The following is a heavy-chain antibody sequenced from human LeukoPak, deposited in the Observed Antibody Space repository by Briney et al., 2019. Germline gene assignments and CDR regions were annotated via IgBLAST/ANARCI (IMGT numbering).Heavy chain of an antibody. CDR2: IYYSGST. Sequence: PSETLSLTCTVSGGSISSYYWSWIRQPPGKGLEWIGYIYYSGSTNYNPSLKSRVTISVDTSKNQFSLKLSSVTAADTAVYYCAARPYCGGDCYTFDYWGQGTLVTVSS. V-gene: IGHV4-59*01. J-gene: IGHJ4*02. CDR1: GGSISSYY. D-gene: IGHD2-21*02. CDR3: AARPYCGGDCYTFDY.